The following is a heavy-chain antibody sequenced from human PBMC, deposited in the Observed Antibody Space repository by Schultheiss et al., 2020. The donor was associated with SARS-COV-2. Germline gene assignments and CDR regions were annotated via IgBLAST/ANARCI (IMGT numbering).Heavy chain of an antibody. Sequence: ASVKVSCKASGYTFTGYYMHWVRQAPGQGLEWMGWINPNSGGTNYAQKFQGWVTMTRDTSISTAYMELSRLRFDDTAVYYCARGRGGSSAYGMDVWGQGTTVTVSS. V-gene: IGHV1-2*04. D-gene: IGHD2-15*01. J-gene: IGHJ6*02. CDR3: ARGRGGSSAYGMDV. CDR2: INPNSGGT. CDR1: GYTFTGYY.